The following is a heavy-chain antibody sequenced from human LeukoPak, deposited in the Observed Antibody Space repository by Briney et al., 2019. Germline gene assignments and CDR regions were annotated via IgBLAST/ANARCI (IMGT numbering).Heavy chain of an antibody. Sequence: KPSETLSLTWTLYGGSISSGSYYWSWIRQPAGKGLEWIGRIYTSGSTNYNPSLKSRVTISVDTSKNQFSLKLSSVTAADTAVYYCARHRHPIPAVILSHFDYWGQGTLVTVSS. CDR1: GGSISSGSYY. CDR2: IYTSGST. J-gene: IGHJ4*02. V-gene: IGHV4-61*02. CDR3: ARHRHPIPAVILSHFDY. D-gene: IGHD2-2*01.